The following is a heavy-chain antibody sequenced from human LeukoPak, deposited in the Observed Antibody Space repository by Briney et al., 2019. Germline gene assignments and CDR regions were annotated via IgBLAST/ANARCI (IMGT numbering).Heavy chain of an antibody. Sequence: GGSLRLSCAASGFTFGSYAMSWVRQAPGKGLEWVSAISGSGISTYYADSVKGRFTISRDNSKNTLYLQMNSLRAEDTAVYYCARAHDIGYLPYDAFDIWGQGTMVTVSS. CDR1: GFTFGSYA. CDR3: ARAHDIGYLPYDAFDI. D-gene: IGHD3-9*01. CDR2: ISGSGIST. V-gene: IGHV3-23*01. J-gene: IGHJ3*02.